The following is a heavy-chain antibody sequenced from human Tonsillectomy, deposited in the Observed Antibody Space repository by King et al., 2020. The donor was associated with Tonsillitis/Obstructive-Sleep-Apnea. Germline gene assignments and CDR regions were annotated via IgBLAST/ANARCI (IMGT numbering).Heavy chain of an antibody. V-gene: IGHV3-11*06. CDR1: GFTFSDYY. Sequence: VQLVESGGGLVKPGGSLRLSCAASGFTFSDYYMSWIRQAPGKGLEWVSYISTSSSTNYADSVKGRFTISRDNAKNSLHLQMNSLRAEDTAVYYCARDRFLGDIVVPSYYGMDVWGKGTTVTVSS. J-gene: IGHJ6*04. D-gene: IGHD2-15*01. CDR3: ARDRFLGDIVVPSYYGMDV. CDR2: ISTSSST.